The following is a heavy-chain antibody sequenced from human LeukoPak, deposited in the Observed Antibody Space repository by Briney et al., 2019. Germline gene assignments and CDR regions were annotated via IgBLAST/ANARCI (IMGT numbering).Heavy chain of an antibody. Sequence: SETLSLTCTVSGGSISNYYWSWIRQPPGRGLEWIGYVYSSGSTNYNPSLKSRVTISVDTSKNQLSLKLSSVTAADTAVYYCARGPTRHYFDYWGQGTLVTVSS. CDR2: VYSSGST. CDR3: ARGPTRHYFDY. CDR1: GGSISNYY. J-gene: IGHJ4*02. V-gene: IGHV4-59*01.